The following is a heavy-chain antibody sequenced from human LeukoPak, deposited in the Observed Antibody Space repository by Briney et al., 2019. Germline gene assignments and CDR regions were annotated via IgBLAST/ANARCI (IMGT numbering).Heavy chain of an antibody. CDR3: VNSNFDP. Sequence: GGSLRLSCATSGFTFSSYGMHWVRQARGKGVEGMAFISFDENKKYYGDCEKGRFTISRDNSKNTLHLQMNSLRVEDTAMYYCVNSNFDPWGQGTLVTVSS. J-gene: IGHJ5*02. V-gene: IGHV3-30*02. CDR1: GFTFSSYG. CDR2: ISFDENKK.